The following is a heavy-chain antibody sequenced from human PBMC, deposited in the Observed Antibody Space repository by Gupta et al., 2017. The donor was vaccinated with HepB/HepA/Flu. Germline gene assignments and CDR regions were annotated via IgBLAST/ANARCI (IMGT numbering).Heavy chain of an antibody. CDR1: GFTLADRS. V-gene: IGHV3-9*01. CDR2: FSLDSDRV. D-gene: IGHD4-11*01. CDR3: IKDSKPGGADV. J-gene: IGHJ6*02. Sequence: EVLLVESGGGLVQPGRSLRLSCALSGFTLADRSMHWVRQVPGKGLEWVSGFSLDSDRVDYADSVKGRFTTSRDKAKNSLFLQMNNLRAEDTAMYYCIKDSKPGGADVWGRGTSVTVSS.